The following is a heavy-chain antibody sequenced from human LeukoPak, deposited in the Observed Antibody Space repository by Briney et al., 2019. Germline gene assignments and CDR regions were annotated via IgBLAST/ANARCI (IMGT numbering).Heavy chain of an antibody. CDR3: ARDSISAPGCSFDY. J-gene: IGHJ4*02. Sequence: GASVKVSCKASGYTFTDYYMHWVRQAPGQGLEWMGWINLNSAGTKYAQKFQGRVTLTRDTSIRTVYMELSRLTSDDTAVYYCARDSISAPGCSFDYWGQGTLVTVSP. V-gene: IGHV1-2*02. D-gene: IGHD6-13*01. CDR2: INLNSAGT. CDR1: GYTFTDYY.